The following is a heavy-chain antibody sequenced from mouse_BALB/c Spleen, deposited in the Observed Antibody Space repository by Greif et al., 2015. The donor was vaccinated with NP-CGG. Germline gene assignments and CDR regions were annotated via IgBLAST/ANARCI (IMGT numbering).Heavy chain of an antibody. Sequence: EVKLMESGAELVRPGALVKLSCKASGFNIKDYYMHWVKQRPEQGLEWIGWIDPENGNTIYDPKFQGKASITADTSSNTAYLQLSSLTSEDTAVYYCAPTARVSYYAMDYWGQGTSVTVSS. V-gene: IGHV14-1*02. CDR3: APTARVSYYAMDY. CDR1: GFNIKDYY. J-gene: IGHJ4*01. CDR2: IDPENGNT. D-gene: IGHD3-2*01.